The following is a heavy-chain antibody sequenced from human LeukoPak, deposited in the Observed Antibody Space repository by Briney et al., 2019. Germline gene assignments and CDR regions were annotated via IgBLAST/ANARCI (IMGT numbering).Heavy chain of an antibody. CDR2: INPNSGGT. CDR3: ARDFGGCRGGSCGSVWFDP. V-gene: IGHV1-2*04. D-gene: IGHD2-15*01. CDR1: GYTFTGYY. Sequence: GASVKVSCKASGYTFTGYYMHWVRQAPGQGLEWMGWINPNSGGTNYAQKFQGWVTMTRDTSISTAYMELSRLRSDDTAVYYCARDFGGCRGGSCGSVWFDPWGQGTLVTVSS. J-gene: IGHJ5*02.